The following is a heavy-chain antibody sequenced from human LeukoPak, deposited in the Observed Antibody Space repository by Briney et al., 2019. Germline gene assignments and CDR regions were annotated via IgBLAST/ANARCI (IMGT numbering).Heavy chain of an antibody. CDR1: GGSISSYY. Sequence: SETLSLTCTVSGGSISSYYWSWNRPPQGKGLEWIGYIYYSGSTNYNPFLKSRVTISVATSKNQFSLKLSPVTAADTAVYYCARARGRAAAGYFDYGGQGTLVTVSS. CDR2: IYYSGST. V-gene: IGHV4-59*01. D-gene: IGHD6-13*01. CDR3: ARARGRAAAGYFDY. J-gene: IGHJ4*02.